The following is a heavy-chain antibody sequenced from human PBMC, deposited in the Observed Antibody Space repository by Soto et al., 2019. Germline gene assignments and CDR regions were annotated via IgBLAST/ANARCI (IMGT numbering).Heavy chain of an antibody. CDR1: GGTFSSYA. D-gene: IGHD5-18*01. CDR2: IIPIFGTA. V-gene: IGHV1-69*13. Sequence: SVKVSCKASGGTFSSYAISWVRQAPGQGLEWMGGIIPIFGTANYAQKFQGRVTITADESTSTAYMELSSLRSEDTAVYYCARVDTAMVNWRYYYYGMDVWGQGTTVTVSS. J-gene: IGHJ6*02. CDR3: ARVDTAMVNWRYYYYGMDV.